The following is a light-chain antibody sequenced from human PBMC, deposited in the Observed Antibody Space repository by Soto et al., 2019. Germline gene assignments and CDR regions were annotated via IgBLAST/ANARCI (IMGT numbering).Light chain of an antibody. J-gene: IGKJ4*01. Sequence: DIQMTQSPSTLSASVGDRVTVTCRVSQSINGWLAWYQQKPGKAPKLLIYDASSLESGVPSRFSGSGSGTEFTLTISSLQPDDFATYYCQQYNSYSALTFGGGTKVDIK. CDR3: QQYNSYSALT. CDR1: QSINGW. CDR2: DAS. V-gene: IGKV1-5*01.